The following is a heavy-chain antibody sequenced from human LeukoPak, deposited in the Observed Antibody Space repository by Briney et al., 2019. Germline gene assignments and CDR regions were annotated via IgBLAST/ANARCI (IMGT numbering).Heavy chain of an antibody. J-gene: IGHJ6*03. Sequence: ASVKVSCKASGYTFTSYGISWVRQAPGQGLEWMGWINPNSGGTNYAQKFQGRVTMTRDTSISTAYMELSRLRSDDTAVYYCARGGMTSDYYYYYMDVWGKGTTVTVSS. D-gene: IGHD4-11*01. CDR1: GYTFTSYG. CDR2: INPNSGGT. CDR3: ARGGMTSDYYYYYMDV. V-gene: IGHV1-2*02.